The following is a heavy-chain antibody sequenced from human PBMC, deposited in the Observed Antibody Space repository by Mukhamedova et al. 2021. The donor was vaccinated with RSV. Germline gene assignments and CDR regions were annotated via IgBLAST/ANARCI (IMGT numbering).Heavy chain of an antibody. CDR2: ISYSGSP. D-gene: IGHD2-21*02. J-gene: IGHJ5*02. Sequence: GKGLEWIGHISYSGSPYYNPSLQSRVIISQDTSKNQFFLYLISVTAADTAIYFCARDGRGGCDDKNCYSWFDPWGQGTQFTVSS. CDR3: ARDGRGGCDDKNCYSWFDP. V-gene: IGHV4-31*02.